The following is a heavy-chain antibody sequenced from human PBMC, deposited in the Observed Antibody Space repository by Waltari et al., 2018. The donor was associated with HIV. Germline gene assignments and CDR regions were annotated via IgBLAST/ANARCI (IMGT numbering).Heavy chain of an antibody. J-gene: IGHJ4*02. D-gene: IGHD2-15*01. CDR1: GFTSRSYS. V-gene: IGHV3-21*01. CDR3: VRALGVDIVVAGFGY. Sequence: EVQLVESGGGSVKPGGSLRLSCAASGFTSRSYSMNWVRKAPGKGLEWVSSLSRSDSYVYYADSVKGRFTISRDNAKNSLYLQMNSLIAEDTAVYYCVRALGVDIVVAGFGYWGQGTLVTVSS. CDR2: LSRSDSYV.